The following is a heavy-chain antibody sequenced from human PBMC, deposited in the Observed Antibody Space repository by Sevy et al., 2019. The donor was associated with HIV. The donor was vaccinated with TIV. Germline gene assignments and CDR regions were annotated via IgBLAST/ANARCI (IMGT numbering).Heavy chain of an antibody. V-gene: IGHV3-21*01. CDR2: ISSSSYI. J-gene: IGHJ4*02. Sequence: GGSLRLSCAASGFTFSSYSMNWVRQAPGKGLEWVSSISSSSYIYYADSVKGRFTISRDNAKNSLYLQMNSLRAEDTAVYYCARDWGDIVATTGIDYWGQGTLVTVSS. CDR3: ARDWGDIVATTGIDY. D-gene: IGHD5-12*01. CDR1: GFTFSSYS.